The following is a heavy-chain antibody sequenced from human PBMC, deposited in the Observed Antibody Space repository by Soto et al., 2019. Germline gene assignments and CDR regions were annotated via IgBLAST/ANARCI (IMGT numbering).Heavy chain of an antibody. Sequence: GGSLRLSCAASGFTFSSYWMSWVRQAPGKGLEWVANIKQDGSEKCYVDSVKGRFTISRDNAKNSLYLQMNSLRAEDTAVYYCARVGAYDSSGYYYVSAFDIWGQGTMVTVSS. V-gene: IGHV3-7*01. CDR3: ARVGAYDSSGYYYVSAFDI. CDR2: IKQDGSEK. D-gene: IGHD3-22*01. CDR1: GFTFSSYW. J-gene: IGHJ3*02.